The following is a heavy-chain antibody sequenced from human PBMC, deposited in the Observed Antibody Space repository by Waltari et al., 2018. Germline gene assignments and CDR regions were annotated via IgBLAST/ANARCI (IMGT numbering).Heavy chain of an antibody. CDR2: INRDGSEI. D-gene: IGHD3-22*01. V-gene: IGHV3-7*03. J-gene: IGHJ4*02. CDR3: ARGLYDTSGCLDY. CDR1: GFTFGNYW. Sequence: EVHLVQSGGGLVQPGGSLRLSFAASGFTFGNYWMNWVRQAPGKGREWVANINRDGSEIHYVDSMRGRFTISRDNTENSLSLQMNSLRAEDTALYYCARGLYDTSGCLDYWGQGTLVAVSS.